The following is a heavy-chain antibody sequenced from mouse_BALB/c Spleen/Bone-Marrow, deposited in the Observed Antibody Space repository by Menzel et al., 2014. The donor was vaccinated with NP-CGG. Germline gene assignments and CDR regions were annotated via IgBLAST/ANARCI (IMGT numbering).Heavy chain of an antibody. D-gene: IGHD4-1*01. CDR1: GFNIKDTY. V-gene: IGHV14-3*02. CDR3: ASLTGTFDY. J-gene: IGHJ2*01. CDR2: IDPANEHT. Sequence: EVKLMESGAELVKPGASVKLSCTASGFNIKDTYIHWVKQRPEQGLEWIGRIDPANEHTKYDPNFQGKATITADTSSNTAYLQLSSLTSEDTAAYYCASLTGTFDYWGQGSTLTVSS.